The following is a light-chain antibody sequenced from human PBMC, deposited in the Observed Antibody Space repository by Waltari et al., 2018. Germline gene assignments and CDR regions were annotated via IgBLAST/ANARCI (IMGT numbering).Light chain of an antibody. J-gene: IGKJ3*01. V-gene: IGKV1-16*02. Sequence: DIQMTQSPSSLSASVGDRVTITCRASQGFSNYLAWFQQKPGKAPQSMIYAASSLQSGVPSKCSGSGSGTDFTPTSSSLQPEDFATYYCQQYKSYPFTFGPGTKVDIK. CDR1: QGFSNY. CDR3: QQYKSYPFT. CDR2: AAS.